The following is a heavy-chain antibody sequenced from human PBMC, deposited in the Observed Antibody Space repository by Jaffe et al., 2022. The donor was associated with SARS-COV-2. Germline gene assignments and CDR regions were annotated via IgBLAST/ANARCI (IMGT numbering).Heavy chain of an antibody. V-gene: IGHV4-31*03. Sequence: QVQLQESGPGLVKPSQTLSLTCTVSGGSISSGGYYWSWIRQHPGKGLEWIGYIYYSGSTYYNPSLKSRVTISVDTSKNQFSLKLSSVTAADTAVYYCARDQTIFGVVIEDFYGMDVWGQGTTVTVSS. J-gene: IGHJ6*02. CDR3: ARDQTIFGVVIEDFYGMDV. CDR1: GGSISSGGYY. D-gene: IGHD3-3*01. CDR2: IYYSGST.